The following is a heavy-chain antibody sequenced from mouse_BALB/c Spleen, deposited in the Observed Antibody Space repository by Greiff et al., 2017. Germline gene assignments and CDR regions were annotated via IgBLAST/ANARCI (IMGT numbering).Heavy chain of an antibody. Sequence: EVQLVESGGGLVQPGGSRKLSCAASGFTFSSFGMHWVRQAPEKGLEWVAYISSGSSTIYYADTVKGRFTISRDNPKNTLFLQMPSLRSEDTAMYYCARSDDYAYWGQGTLVTVSA. V-gene: IGHV5-17*02. CDR3: ARSDDYAY. D-gene: IGHD2-4*01. CDR1: GFTFSSFG. J-gene: IGHJ3*01. CDR2: ISSGSSTI.